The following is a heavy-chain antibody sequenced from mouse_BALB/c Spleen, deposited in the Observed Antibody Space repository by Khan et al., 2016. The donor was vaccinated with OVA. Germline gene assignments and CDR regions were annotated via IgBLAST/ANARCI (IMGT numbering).Heavy chain of an antibody. J-gene: IGHJ3*01. V-gene: IGHV1S81*02. CDR1: GYTFSSYY. CDR2: INPSNGGT. Sequence: VQLQQSGAELVKPGASVKLSCKASGYTFSSYYMYWLKQRPGQGLEWIGEINPSNGGTNFNEKFKSKATLTVDKSSSTAYIQLSSLTSEDSAVSYCTRRRTARATLWFAYWGQGTLVTVSA. CDR3: TRRRTARATLWFAY. D-gene: IGHD3-2*01.